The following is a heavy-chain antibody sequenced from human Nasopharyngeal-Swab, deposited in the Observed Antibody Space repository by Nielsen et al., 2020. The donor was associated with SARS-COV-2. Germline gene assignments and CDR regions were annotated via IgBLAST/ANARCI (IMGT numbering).Heavy chain of an antibody. J-gene: IGHJ4*02. CDR2: IYYSGST. D-gene: IGHD6-19*01. CDR3: ARAREIGNQWLVPFDY. CDR1: GGSISSYY. V-gene: IGHV4-59*01. Sequence: SETLSPTCTVSGGSISSYYWSWIRQPPGKGLEWIGYIYYSGSTNYNPSLKSRVTISVDTSKNQFSLKLSSVTAADTAVYYCARAREIGNQWLVPFDYWGQGTLVTVSS.